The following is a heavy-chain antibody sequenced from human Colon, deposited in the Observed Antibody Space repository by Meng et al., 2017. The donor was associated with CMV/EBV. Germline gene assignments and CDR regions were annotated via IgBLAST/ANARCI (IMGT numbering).Heavy chain of an antibody. CDR1: GFNFNKFG. CDR2: LHFDGSIE. J-gene: IGHJ5*02. D-gene: IGHD2-8*02. CDR3: AKAHGDSDGSNWWSVYNWFDP. V-gene: IGHV3-30*02. Sequence: GESLKISCAASGFNFNKFGMHWVRQAPGRGLEWVAFLHFDGSIEYYTDSVKGRFTISRDNSKYTLYLQMNSLRPEDTALYYCAKAHGDSDGSNWWSVYNWFDPWGQGSLVTVSS.